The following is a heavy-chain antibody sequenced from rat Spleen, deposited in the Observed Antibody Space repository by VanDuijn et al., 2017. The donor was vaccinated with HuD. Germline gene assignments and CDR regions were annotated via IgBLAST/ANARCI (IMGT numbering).Heavy chain of an antibody. D-gene: IGHD1-11*01. CDR3: ARSYGGYTQHWFAY. J-gene: IGHJ3*01. CDR1: GFSLTTNS. Sequence: QVRLKESGPGLVQPSQTLSLTCTVSGFSLTTNSVKWVRQPPGKGLEWMGGIWGDGSTDYNSPLKSRLSTSRDTTKSQVFLERNSMQTDDTAMYFCARSYGGYTQHWFAYWGQGSLVTVSS. V-gene: IGHV2-1*01. CDR2: IWGDGST.